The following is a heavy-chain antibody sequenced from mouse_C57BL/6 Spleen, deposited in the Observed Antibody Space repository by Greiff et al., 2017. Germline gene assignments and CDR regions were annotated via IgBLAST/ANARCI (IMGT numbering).Heavy chain of an antibody. D-gene: IGHD1-1*01. Sequence: VQLQQPGAELVMPGASVKLSCKASGYTFTSYWMHWVKQRPGQGLEWIGEIDPSDSYTNYNQKFKGKSTLTVDKYSSTAYMQLSSLTSEDSAVYYCARGHGSSSYFYVWGTGTTVTVSS. CDR2: IDPSDSYT. V-gene: IGHV1-69*01. CDR1: GYTFTSYW. J-gene: IGHJ1*03. CDR3: ARGHGSSSYFYV.